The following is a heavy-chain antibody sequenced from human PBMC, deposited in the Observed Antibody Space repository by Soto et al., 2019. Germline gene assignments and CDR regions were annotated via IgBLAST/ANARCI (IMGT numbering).Heavy chain of an antibody. Sequence: EVQLVESGGGLVKPGGSLRLSCAASGFTFSSYSMNWVRQAPGKGLEWVSSISSSSSYIYYADSVKGRFTISRDSDKNALYLQINSLTAEDTAMYSCASDLYSSSAMYFDYWGQSPLATLSS. D-gene: IGHD6-6*01. CDR3: ASDLYSSSAMYFDY. CDR2: ISSSSSYI. V-gene: IGHV3-21*03. J-gene: IGHJ4*02. CDR1: GFTFSSYS.